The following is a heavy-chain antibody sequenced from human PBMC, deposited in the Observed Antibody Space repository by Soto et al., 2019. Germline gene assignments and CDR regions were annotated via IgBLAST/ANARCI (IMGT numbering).Heavy chain of an antibody. Sequence: GASVKVSCKASGYTFTGYYMHCVRQAPGQGLEWMGWINPNSGGTNYAQKFQGRVTMTRDTSISTAYMELSRLRSDDTAVYYCARAAGGGRRRPDNRIDYWGQGTLVTGSS. CDR2: INPNSGGT. CDR1: GYTFTGYY. J-gene: IGHJ4*02. V-gene: IGHV1-2*02. D-gene: IGHD1-20*01. CDR3: ARAAGGGRRRPDNRIDY.